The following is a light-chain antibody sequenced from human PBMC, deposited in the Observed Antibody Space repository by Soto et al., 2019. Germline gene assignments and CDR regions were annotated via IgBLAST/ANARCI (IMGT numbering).Light chain of an antibody. V-gene: IGKV1-6*01. J-gene: IGKJ1*01. CDR2: AAS. CDR3: LQDYTYPWT. Sequence: IQMTQSPSTLSASVGDGVTVTCRASQNINNYLNWYQQKPGKAPKLLIYAASSLQSGVPSRFSGSGAGTDFTLTIRGLQPEDFATYYCLQDYTYPWTFGQGTKVDIK. CDR1: QNINNY.